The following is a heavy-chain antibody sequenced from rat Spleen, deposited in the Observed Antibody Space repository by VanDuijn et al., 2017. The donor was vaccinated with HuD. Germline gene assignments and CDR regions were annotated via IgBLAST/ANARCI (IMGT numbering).Heavy chain of an antibody. CDR2: ISYEGSST. CDR3: AMNTMSGFLMDA. Sequence: EVQLVETGGGLVQPGRSLKLSCAASGFTFSDYYMAWVRQAPKKGLEWVASISYEGSSTYYGDSVKGRFTISRDNAKSTLYLQMNSLRSEDTATYYCAMNTMSGFLMDAWGEGASVSVSS. J-gene: IGHJ4*01. CDR1: GFTFSDYY. V-gene: IGHV5-22*01. D-gene: IGHD1-12*01.